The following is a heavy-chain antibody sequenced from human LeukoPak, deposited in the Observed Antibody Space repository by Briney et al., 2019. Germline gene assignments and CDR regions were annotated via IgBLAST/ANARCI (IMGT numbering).Heavy chain of an antibody. CDR2: ISSSSSHI. D-gene: IGHD3-9*01. CDR3: ARGDLTGHLCWFDP. V-gene: IGHV3-21*01. CDR1: GFTFSDYD. Sequence: GGSLRLSCAASGFTFSDYDMNWVRQVPGNGLEWVSFISSSSSHIYYADSLKGRFTVSRDNAKKSLYLQMNSLRAEDTAVYYCARGDLTGHLCWFDPWGQGTLVTVSS. J-gene: IGHJ5*02.